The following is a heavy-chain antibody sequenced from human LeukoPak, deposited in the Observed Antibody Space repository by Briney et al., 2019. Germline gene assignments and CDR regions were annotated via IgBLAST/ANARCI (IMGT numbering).Heavy chain of an antibody. CDR2: IRSKAYGGTT. V-gene: IGHV3-49*04. CDR1: GFTFSDYA. CDR3: TRDRGYSGYGRY. D-gene: IGHD5-12*01. J-gene: IGHJ4*02. Sequence: GGSLRLSCAASGFTFSDYALGWVRQAPGKGLEWVGFIRSKAYGGTTEYAASVKGRFTISRDDSKSIAYLQMNSLKTEDTAVYYCTRDRGYSGYGRYWGQGTLVTVSS.